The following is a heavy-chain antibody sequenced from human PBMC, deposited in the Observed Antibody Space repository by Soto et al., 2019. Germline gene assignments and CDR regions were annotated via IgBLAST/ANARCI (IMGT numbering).Heavy chain of an antibody. CDR3: ARDGTTVTTDFYAFDI. Sequence: SVKVSCKASGGTFSSYTISWVRQAPGQGLEWMGRFIPILGIANYAQKFQGRVTITADKSTSTAYMELSSLRSEDTAVYYCARDGTTVTTDFYAFDIWGQGTMVTVSS. CDR1: GGTFSSYT. V-gene: IGHV1-69*04. CDR2: FIPILGIA. J-gene: IGHJ3*02. D-gene: IGHD4-17*01.